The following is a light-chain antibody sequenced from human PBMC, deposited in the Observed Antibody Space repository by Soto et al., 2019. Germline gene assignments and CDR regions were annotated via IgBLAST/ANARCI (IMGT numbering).Light chain of an antibody. J-gene: IGKJ5*01. CDR2: GAS. CDR1: HSVRRS. Sequence: EIVLTQSPGTLSLSPGERATISCRASHSVRRSLAWYQQKPGQAPRLLIHGASTRATGIPGRFSGSGSGTEFTLIISSLQYEDFAVYYCQQYNEWPETFGHGTRLEIK. CDR3: QQYNEWPET. V-gene: IGKV3-15*01.